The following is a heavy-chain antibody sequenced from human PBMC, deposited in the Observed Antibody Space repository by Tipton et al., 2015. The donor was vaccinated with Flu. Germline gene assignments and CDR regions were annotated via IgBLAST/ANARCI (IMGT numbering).Heavy chain of an antibody. V-gene: IGHV3-53*01. Sequence: GSLRLSCAASGFTVSSNYMSWVRQAPGKGLEWVSVIYSGGSTYYADSVKGRFTISRDNSKNTLYLQVNSLRAEDTAVYYCARGYGDYGGDAFDIWGQGTMVTVSS. J-gene: IGHJ3*02. CDR2: IYSGGST. D-gene: IGHD4-17*01. CDR1: GFTVSSNY. CDR3: ARGYGDYGGDAFDI.